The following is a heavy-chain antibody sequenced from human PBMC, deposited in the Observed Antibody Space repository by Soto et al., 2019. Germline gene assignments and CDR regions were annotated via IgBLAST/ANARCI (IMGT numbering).Heavy chain of an antibody. J-gene: IGHJ4*02. CDR3: ARGYSSPPYYFDY. CDR1: GYTFTSYA. CDR2: INAGNGNT. D-gene: IGHD6-13*01. V-gene: IGHV1-3*01. Sequence: ASVKVSCKASGYTFTSYAMHWVRQAPGQRLEWMGWINAGNGNTKYSQKFQGRVTITRDTSASTAYMELSSLRSEDTAVYYCARGYSSPPYYFDYWGQGTLVPVSS.